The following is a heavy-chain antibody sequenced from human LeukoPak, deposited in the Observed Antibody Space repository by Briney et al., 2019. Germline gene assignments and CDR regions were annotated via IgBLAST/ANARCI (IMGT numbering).Heavy chain of an antibody. CDR2: ISSSGSTI. CDR1: GFTFSSYS. Sequence: GGSLRLSCAASGFTFSSYSMSWIRQAPGKGLEWVSYISSSGSTIYYADSVKGRFTISRDNAKNSLYLQMNSLRAEDTAVYYCARDGLRQRSHDYWGQGTLVTVSS. J-gene: IGHJ4*02. V-gene: IGHV3-48*04. D-gene: IGHD5-12*01. CDR3: ARDGLRQRSHDY.